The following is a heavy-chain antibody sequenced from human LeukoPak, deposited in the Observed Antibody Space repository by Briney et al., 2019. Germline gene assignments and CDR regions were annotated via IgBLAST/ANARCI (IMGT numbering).Heavy chain of an antibody. CDR3: ARGPAAAFDY. Sequence: PGGSLRLSCAASGFTFSSYGMHWVREAPGKGLVWVSRINSDGSSTGYADSVKGRFTISRDNAKNTLYLQMNRLRAEDTAVYYCARGPAAAFDYWGQGTLVTVSS. V-gene: IGHV3-74*01. J-gene: IGHJ4*02. CDR2: INSDGSST. CDR1: GFTFSSYG. D-gene: IGHD2-2*01.